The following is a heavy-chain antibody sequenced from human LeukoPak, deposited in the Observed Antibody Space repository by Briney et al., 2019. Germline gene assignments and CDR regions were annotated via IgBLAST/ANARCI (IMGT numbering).Heavy chain of an antibody. J-gene: IGHJ5*02. Sequence: TSETLSLTCAVYGGSFSGYYWSWIRQPPGKGLEWIGEINHSGSTNYNPSLRSRVTISVDTSKNQFSLKLSSVTAADTAVYYCASDYYDSSGYYSRWFDPWGQGTLVTVSS. CDR1: GGSFSGYY. CDR3: ASDYYDSSGYYSRWFDP. V-gene: IGHV4-34*01. CDR2: INHSGST. D-gene: IGHD3-22*01.